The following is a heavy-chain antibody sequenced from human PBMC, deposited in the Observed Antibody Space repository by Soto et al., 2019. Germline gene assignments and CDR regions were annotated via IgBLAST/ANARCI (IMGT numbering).Heavy chain of an antibody. D-gene: IGHD3-3*01. J-gene: IGHJ3*02. CDR1: GFTFSSYG. CDR3: AKDFRLKAYYDFWSGYYGAFDI. Sequence: QVQLVESGGGVVQPGRSLRLSCAASGFTFSSYGMHWVRQAPGKGLEWVAVISYDGSNKYYADSVKGRFTISRDNSKNTLYLQMNSLRAEDTAVYYCAKDFRLKAYYDFWSGYYGAFDIWGQGTMVTVSS. CDR2: ISYDGSNK. V-gene: IGHV3-30*18.